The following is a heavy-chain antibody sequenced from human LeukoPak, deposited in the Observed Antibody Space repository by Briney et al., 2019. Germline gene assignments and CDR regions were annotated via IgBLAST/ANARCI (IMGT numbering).Heavy chain of an antibody. CDR3: AREGNRVPRLNYYYYMDV. CDR2: IYHSGST. CDR1: GYSISSGYY. Sequence: SETLSLTCTVSGYSISSGYYWGWIRQPPGKGLEWIGSIYHSGSTYYNPSLKSRVTISVDTSKNQFSLKLSSVTAADTAVYYCAREGNRVPRLNYYYYMDVWGKGTTVTVSS. V-gene: IGHV4-38-2*02. D-gene: IGHD2-2*01. J-gene: IGHJ6*03.